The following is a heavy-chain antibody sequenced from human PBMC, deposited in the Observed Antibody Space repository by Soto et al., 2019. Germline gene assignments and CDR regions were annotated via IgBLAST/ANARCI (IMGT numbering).Heavy chain of an antibody. CDR3: VRYGVAAAY. CDR1: GYTFTPHK. J-gene: IGHJ4*01. CDR2: MNPNSGTK. V-gene: IGHV1-8*02. D-gene: IGHD2-8*01. Sequence: GGPVKGFCKGSGYTFTPHKINWGRQATGQGLEWMGWMNPNSGTKGYAQKFQDRITLTRDTSKTTAYMELSSLTFDDTAVYFCVRYGVAAAYWGQGTQVTVSS.